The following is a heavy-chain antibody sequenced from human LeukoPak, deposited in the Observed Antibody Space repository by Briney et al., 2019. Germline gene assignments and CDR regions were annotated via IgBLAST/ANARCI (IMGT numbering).Heavy chain of an antibody. CDR1: GYTFTSYG. V-gene: IGHV1-18*01. J-gene: IGHJ5*02. Sequence: ASVKVSCKSSGYTFTSYGISWVRQAPGQGLEWMGWISAHNGNTNYAQKLQGRVTMTTDTSTSTAYMELRSLRSDDTAVYYCARGGGYCSSTSCSWFDPWGQGTLVTVSS. CDR2: ISAHNGNT. D-gene: IGHD2-2*01. CDR3: ARGGGYCSSTSCSWFDP.